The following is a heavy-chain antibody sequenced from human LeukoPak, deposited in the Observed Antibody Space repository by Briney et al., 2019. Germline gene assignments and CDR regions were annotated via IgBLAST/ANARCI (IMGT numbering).Heavy chain of an antibody. Sequence: SETLSLTCTVSGGSISSYYWSWIRQPPGKGLEWIGYIYYSGSTNYNPSLKSRVTISVDTSKNQFSLKLSSVTAADTAVYYCARGGYNVDYWGQGTLVTVSS. J-gene: IGHJ4*02. CDR2: IYYSGST. CDR1: GGSISSYY. V-gene: IGHV4-59*01. D-gene: IGHD5-24*01. CDR3: ARGGYNVDY.